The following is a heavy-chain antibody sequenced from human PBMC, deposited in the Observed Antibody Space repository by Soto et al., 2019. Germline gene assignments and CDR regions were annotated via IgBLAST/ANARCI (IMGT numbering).Heavy chain of an antibody. CDR1: GGSISSSSYY. V-gene: IGHV4-39*01. Sequence: PSETLSLTCTVSGGSISSSSYYWGWIRQPPGKGLEWIGSIYYSGSTYYNPSLKSRVTISVDTSKNQFSLKLSSVTAAGTAVYYCARASIAAAGTEGGYYYYYAMDVWGQGTTVTVSS. CDR3: ARASIAAAGTEGGYYYYYAMDV. J-gene: IGHJ6*02. D-gene: IGHD6-13*01. CDR2: IYYSGST.